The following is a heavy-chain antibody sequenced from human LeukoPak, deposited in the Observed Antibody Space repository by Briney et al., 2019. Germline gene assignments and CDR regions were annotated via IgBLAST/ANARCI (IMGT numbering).Heavy chain of an antibody. V-gene: IGHV4-4*02. CDR1: GGSISSSNW. J-gene: IGHJ6*03. Sequence: SETLSLTCAVSGGSISSSNWWSWVRQPPGKGLEWIGEIYHSGSTNYNPSLKSRVTISVDTSNNHFSLNLSSVTAADTAMYYCARGRRQQLVHPYYYYMDVWGKGTTVTVSS. CDR3: ARGRRQQLVHPYYYYMDV. D-gene: IGHD6-13*01. CDR2: IYHSGST.